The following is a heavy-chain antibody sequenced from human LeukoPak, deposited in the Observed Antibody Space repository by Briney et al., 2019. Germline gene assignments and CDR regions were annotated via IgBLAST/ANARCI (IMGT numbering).Heavy chain of an antibody. CDR2: IKEVGSEK. D-gene: IGHD2-15*01. Sequence: PGGCLRLSCAASGVTFKTYWMSWVRQAPGEGLEWVANIKEVGSEKYYVDSVKSRFTTSRDNDKNTLYLQMSSIRDEETAVYYCAKERYCCSGNCFWHYWRQETVVTVSS. V-gene: IGHV3-7*01. J-gene: IGHJ4*02. CDR1: GVTFKTYW. CDR3: AKERYCCSGNCFWHY.